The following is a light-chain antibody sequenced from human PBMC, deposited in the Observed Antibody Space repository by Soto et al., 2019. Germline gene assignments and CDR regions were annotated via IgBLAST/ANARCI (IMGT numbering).Light chain of an antibody. Sequence: AIQLTQSPSSLSASVGDSVTITCRASQGIRSALAWYQQTPGRAPKLLIYDACTLESGVPSRFIGSRSGTDFTLTVSSLPLEDFATYYCQQFDECPFTFGPGTKVDLK. CDR3: QQFDECPFT. V-gene: IGKV1D-13*01. CDR1: QGIRSA. J-gene: IGKJ3*01. CDR2: DAC.